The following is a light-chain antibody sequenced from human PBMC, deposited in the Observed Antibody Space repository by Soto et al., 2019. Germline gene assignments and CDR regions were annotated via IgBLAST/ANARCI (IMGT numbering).Light chain of an antibody. CDR2: EVS. J-gene: IGLJ1*01. Sequence: QSALTQTASVSGSPGQSRTISCTGTSSDVGGYNYVSWYQQHPGKAPKLMIYEVSNRPSGGSHRFSGSKSGNTASLTISGLQAEDEADYYCSSYASSSTSFGTGTKVTVL. CDR3: SSYASSSTS. CDR1: SSDVGGYNY. V-gene: IGLV2-14*03.